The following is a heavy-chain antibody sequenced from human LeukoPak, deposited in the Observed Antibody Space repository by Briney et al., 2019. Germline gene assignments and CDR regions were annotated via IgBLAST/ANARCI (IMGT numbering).Heavy chain of an antibody. V-gene: IGHV1-2*02. J-gene: IGHJ5*02. D-gene: IGHD6-6*01. CDR1: GYTFTGYY. Sequence: ASVKVSCKASGYTFTGYYMHWVRQAPGQGLEWMGWINPNSGGTNYAQKFQGRVTMTRDTSISTAYMELSRLRSDDTAVYYCARGGYSSSSPRANWFDPWGQGTLVTVPS. CDR3: ARGGYSSSSPRANWFDP. CDR2: INPNSGGT.